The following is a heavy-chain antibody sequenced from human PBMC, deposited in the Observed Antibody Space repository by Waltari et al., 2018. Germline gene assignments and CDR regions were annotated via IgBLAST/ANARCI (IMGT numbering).Heavy chain of an antibody. CDR3: ARDRSYDY. CDR1: GGSISSHY. CDR2: IYYSGST. V-gene: IGHV4-59*11. J-gene: IGHJ4*02. Sequence: QVQLKESGPGLVKPSETLSLTCTVSGGSISSHYWSWIRQPPGKGLEWIGYIYYSGSTNYNPSLKSRVTISVDTSKNQFSLKLSSVTAADTAVYYCARDRSYDYWGQGTLVTVSS. D-gene: IGHD3-10*01.